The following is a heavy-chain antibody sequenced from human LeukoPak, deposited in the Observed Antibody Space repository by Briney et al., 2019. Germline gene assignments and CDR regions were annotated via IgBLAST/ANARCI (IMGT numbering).Heavy chain of an antibody. D-gene: IGHD5-12*01. CDR1: GFTFSSYG. J-gene: IGHJ4*02. CDR2: ISGSGGST. Sequence: PGGSLRLSCVASGFTFSSYGMHWVRQAPGKGLEWVSAISGSGGSTYYADSVKGRFTISRDNSKNTLYLQMNSLRAEDTAVYYCAKGSSLRTHFDYWGQGTLVTVSS. CDR3: AKGSSLRTHFDY. V-gene: IGHV3-23*01.